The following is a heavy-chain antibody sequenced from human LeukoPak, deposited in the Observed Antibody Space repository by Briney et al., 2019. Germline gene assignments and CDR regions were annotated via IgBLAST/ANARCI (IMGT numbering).Heavy chain of an antibody. V-gene: IGHV4-34*01. CDR1: GGSFSGYY. Sequence: SETLSLTCAVYGGSFSGYYWSGIRQPPGRGLEWIGEFNHSGSTNYNPSLKSRVTISVDTSKNQFSLKLSSVTAADTAVYYCARAGAGLLRYYYYGMDVWGQGTTVTVSS. D-gene: IGHD2-15*01. J-gene: IGHJ6*02. CDR3: ARAGAGLLRYYYYGMDV. CDR2: FNHSGST.